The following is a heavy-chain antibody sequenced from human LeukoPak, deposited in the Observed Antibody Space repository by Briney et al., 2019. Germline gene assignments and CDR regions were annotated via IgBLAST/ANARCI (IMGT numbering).Heavy chain of an antibody. CDR1: GYIFTRYG. CDR3: ARWLDSYYYYMDV. V-gene: IGHV1-18*01. J-gene: IGHJ6*03. D-gene: IGHD6-19*01. CDR2: ISVYNGNT. Sequence: ASVKVSCKASGYIFTRYGISWVRQAPGQGLEWMGWISVYNGNTNYAQKFQGRVTMTTDTSTSTAYMELRSLRSDDTAVYFCARWLDSYYYYMDVWGKGTTVTVSS.